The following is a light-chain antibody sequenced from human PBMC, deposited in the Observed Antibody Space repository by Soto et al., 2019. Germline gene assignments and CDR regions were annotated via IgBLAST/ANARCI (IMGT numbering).Light chain of an antibody. CDR2: KAS. V-gene: IGKV1-5*03. J-gene: IGKJ2*01. CDR1: QSISTW. CDR3: QQYSRYPYT. Sequence: DIPMTQSPSTLSAFVGDRVTISCRASQSISTWLAWYQQKPGKAPNLLIYKASTLESGVPSRFSGSGSGTEFTLTISSLQPDDFATYYCQQYSRYPYTFGQGTKLEIK.